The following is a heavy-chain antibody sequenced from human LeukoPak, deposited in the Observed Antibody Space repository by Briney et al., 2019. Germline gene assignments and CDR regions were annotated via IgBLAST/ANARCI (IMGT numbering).Heavy chain of an antibody. Sequence: GGSLRLSCAASGFTFSSYGMHWVRQAPGKGLEWVAFIRYDGSNKYYADSVKGRFTISRDNSKNTLYLQMNSLRAEDTAVYYCAKSPYVWGSYRSYYFDYWGQGTLVTVSS. D-gene: IGHD3-16*02. V-gene: IGHV3-30*02. CDR2: IRYDGSNK. CDR1: GFTFSSYG. J-gene: IGHJ4*02. CDR3: AKSPYVWGSYRSYYFDY.